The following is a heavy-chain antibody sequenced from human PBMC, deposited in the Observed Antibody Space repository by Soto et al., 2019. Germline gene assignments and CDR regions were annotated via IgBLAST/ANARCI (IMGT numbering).Heavy chain of an antibody. D-gene: IGHD3-22*01. CDR3: ARDWYYSDSTGYYHDVFDI. V-gene: IGHV4-30-4*01. CDR1: GGSINSGDYY. J-gene: IGHJ3*02. CDR2: IYYSGST. Sequence: SETLSLTCTVSGGSINSGDYYWSWIRQPPGKGLEWIGYIYYSGSTYYNPSLKSRITISVDTSNNQFSLKLSSVTAADSVVYYCARDWYYSDSTGYYHDVFDIWGQGTMVT.